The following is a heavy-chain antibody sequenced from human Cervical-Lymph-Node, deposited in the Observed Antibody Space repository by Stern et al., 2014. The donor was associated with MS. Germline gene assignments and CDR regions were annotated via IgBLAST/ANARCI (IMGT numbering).Heavy chain of an antibody. D-gene: IGHD3-3*01. V-gene: IGHV4-31*03. CDR1: GGAVSSGDRY. Sequence: VQLVESGPGLVKPSQTLSLTCTVSGGAVSSGDRYWSWIRQHPGKGLEWIGYISYSGNTYYNPSLESRVTISMDRSKNQFSLKLRSVTAADTAVYYCARVTEFLRFLYPDYWGQGTRVTVSS. J-gene: IGHJ4*02. CDR2: ISYSGNT. CDR3: ARVTEFLRFLYPDY.